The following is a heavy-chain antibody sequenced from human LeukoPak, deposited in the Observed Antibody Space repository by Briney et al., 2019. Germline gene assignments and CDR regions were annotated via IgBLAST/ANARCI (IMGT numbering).Heavy chain of an antibody. CDR3: ARSSITIFGVVIIPYGMDV. CDR1: GFTVSSNY. J-gene: IGHJ6*02. D-gene: IGHD3-3*01. V-gene: IGHV3-53*01. Sequence: GGSLRLSCAASGFTVSSNYMSWVRQAPGKGLEWVSVIYSGGSTYYADSVKGRFTISRDNSKNTLYLQMNSLRAEDTAVYYCARSSITIFGVVIIPYGMDVWGQGTTVTVSS. CDR2: IYSGGST.